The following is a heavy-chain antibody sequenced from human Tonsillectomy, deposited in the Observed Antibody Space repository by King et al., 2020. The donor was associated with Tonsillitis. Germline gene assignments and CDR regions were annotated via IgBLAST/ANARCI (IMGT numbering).Heavy chain of an antibody. Sequence: QLVQSGAEVKKPGASVKVSCKASGYTFTTYGINWVRQAPGQGLECMGWISTYNGETDYAQKFQGRVTLTTNTSTSTVYMELRSLRSDDTAVYYCARGXEDWFXDLXGXGTLVTXXS. V-gene: IGHV1-18*04. J-gene: IGHJ2*01. CDR2: ISTYNGET. CDR1: GYTFTTYG. CDR3: ARGXEDWFXDL.